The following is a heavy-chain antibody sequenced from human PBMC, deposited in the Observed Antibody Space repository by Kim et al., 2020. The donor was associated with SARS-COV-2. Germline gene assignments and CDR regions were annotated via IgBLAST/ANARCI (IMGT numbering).Heavy chain of an antibody. D-gene: IGHD6-6*01. CDR1: GGSFSGYY. V-gene: IGHV4-34*01. CDR3: ASKRNSSSHHTFDY. J-gene: IGHJ4*02. Sequence: SETLSLTCAVYGGSFSGYYWSWIRQPPGKGLEWIGEINHSGSTNYNPSLKSRVTISVDTSKNQFSLKLSSVTAADTAVYYCASKRNSSSHHTFDYWGQGTLVPVSS. CDR2: INHSGST.